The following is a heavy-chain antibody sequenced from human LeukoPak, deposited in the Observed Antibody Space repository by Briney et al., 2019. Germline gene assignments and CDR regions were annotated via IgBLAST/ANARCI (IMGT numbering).Heavy chain of an antibody. V-gene: IGHV4-59*01. J-gene: IGHJ3*02. CDR2: IYYSGST. D-gene: IGHD6-13*01. CDR3: ARVLGSSSSMGDRAFDI. CDR1: GGSISSYY. Sequence: SETLSLTCTVSGGSISSYYWSWIRQPPGKGLEWIGYIYYSGSTNYNPSLKSRVTVSVDTSKNQFSLKLSSVAAADTAVYYCARVLGSSSSMGDRAFDIWGQGTMVTVSS.